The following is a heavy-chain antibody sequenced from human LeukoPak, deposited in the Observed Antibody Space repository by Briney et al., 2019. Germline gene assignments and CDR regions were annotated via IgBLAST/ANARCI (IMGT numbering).Heavy chain of an antibody. V-gene: IGHV4-34*01. D-gene: IGHD5-18*01. CDR2: INHSGST. CDR1: GGSFSGYY. Sequence: SETLSLTCAVYGGSFSGYYWSRIRQPPGKGLGWIGEINHSGSTNYNPSLKSRVTISVDTSKNQFSLKLSSVTAADTAVYYCARLSYGPNHCDYWGQGTLVTISS. CDR3: ARLSYGPNHCDY. J-gene: IGHJ4*02.